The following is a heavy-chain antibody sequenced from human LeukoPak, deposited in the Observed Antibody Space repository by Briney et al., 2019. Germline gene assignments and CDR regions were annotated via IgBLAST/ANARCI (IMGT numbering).Heavy chain of an antibody. CDR2: IRSKANSYAT. J-gene: IGHJ4*02. Sequence: GGSLRLSCAASGFTFSGSAKHWVRQASGKGLEWVGRIRSKANSYATAYAASVKGRFTISRDDSKNTAYLQMNSLKTEDTAVYYCTRPMSGDYYDSSGYALGYWGQGTLVTVSS. CDR3: TRPMSGDYYDSSGYALGY. CDR1: GFTFSGSA. D-gene: IGHD3-22*01. V-gene: IGHV3-73*01.